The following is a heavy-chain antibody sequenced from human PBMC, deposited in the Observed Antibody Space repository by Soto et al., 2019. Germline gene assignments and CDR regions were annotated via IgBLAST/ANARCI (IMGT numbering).Heavy chain of an antibody. Sequence: QVQLVQSGAEVKKPGASVKVSCKASGYTLNTYGITWVRQAPGQGLEWMGWISANNDHTKYPQKLQGRATMTTDTSRSTAYMELRSLTSDDTAVYYCARGTYFDYWGQGTLVTVSS. V-gene: IGHV1-18*01. CDR2: ISANNDHT. CDR1: GYTLNTYG. CDR3: ARGTYFDY. J-gene: IGHJ4*02.